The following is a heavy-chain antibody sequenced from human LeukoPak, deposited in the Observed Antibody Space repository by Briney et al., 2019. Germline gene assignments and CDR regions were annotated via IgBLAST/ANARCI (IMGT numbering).Heavy chain of an antibody. J-gene: IGHJ4*02. CDR3: ARDLSIRAVTTFYYFDY. CDR1: GYTFTSYG. V-gene: IGHV1-18*01. D-gene: IGHD4-17*01. CDR2: ISAYNGNT. Sequence: ASVKVSCKASGYTFTSYGISWVRQAPGQGLEWMGWISAYNGNTNYAQKLQGRVTMTTDTSTSTVYMELRSLRSDDTAVYYCARDLSIRAVTTFYYFDYWGQGTLVTVSS.